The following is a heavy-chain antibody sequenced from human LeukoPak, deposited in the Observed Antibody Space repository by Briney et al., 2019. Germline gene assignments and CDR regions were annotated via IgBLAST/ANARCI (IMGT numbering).Heavy chain of an antibody. D-gene: IGHD3-16*01. CDR2: IHDSGRT. Sequence: PSETLSLTCTVSGMSISNYYWTWIRQSPGLGLEWIGYIHDSGRTNYNPSLKSRVTISVDTSKNQFSLKLTSVSAADTAVYYCARSSHRGEFNWLDPWGQGTLVTVSS. V-gene: IGHV4-59*01. CDR3: ARSSHRGEFNWLDP. CDR1: GMSISNYY. J-gene: IGHJ5*02.